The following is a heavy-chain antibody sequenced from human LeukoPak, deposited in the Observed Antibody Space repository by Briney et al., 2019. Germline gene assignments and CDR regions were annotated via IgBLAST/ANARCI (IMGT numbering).Heavy chain of an antibody. CDR2: IYYSGST. Sequence: SETLSLTCSVSGGSISSYYWSWIRQPPGKGLEWIGYIYYSGSTNYNPSLKSRVTISVDTSKNQFSLKLSSVTAADTAVYYCARAAHSGSLAPFDYWGQGTLVTVSS. CDR3: ARAAHSGSLAPFDY. J-gene: IGHJ4*02. V-gene: IGHV4-59*01. D-gene: IGHD1-26*01. CDR1: GGSISSYY.